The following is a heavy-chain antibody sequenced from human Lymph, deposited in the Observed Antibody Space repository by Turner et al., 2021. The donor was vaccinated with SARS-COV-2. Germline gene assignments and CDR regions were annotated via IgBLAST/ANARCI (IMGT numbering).Heavy chain of an antibody. CDR1: GFPFDEYA. CDR3: AKGRRFGMDV. Sequence: EVQLVESGGGLVQPGRSLSLPCAASGFPFDEYAMHWVRQAPGKGLEWVSGISWNSGSIGYADSVKGRFTISRDNAKNSLYLQMNSLRAEDTALYYCAKGRRFGMDVWGQGTTVTVSS. J-gene: IGHJ6*02. CDR2: ISWNSGSI. V-gene: IGHV3-9*01.